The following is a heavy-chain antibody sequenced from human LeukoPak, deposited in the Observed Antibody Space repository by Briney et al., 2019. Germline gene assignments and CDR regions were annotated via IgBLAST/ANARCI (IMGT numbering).Heavy chain of an antibody. CDR1: GFTFDDYA. D-gene: IGHD3-22*01. CDR2: ISWNSGSI. J-gene: IGHJ4*02. CDR3: AKDNHYHSSPWIDY. Sequence: RSLRLSCAASGFTFDDYAIHWVRQAPGKGLEWVSGISWNSGSIGYADSVKGRFTISRDNAKNSLYLQMNSLRAEDTALYYCAKDNHYHSSPWIDYWGKGTLVTVSS. V-gene: IGHV3-9*01.